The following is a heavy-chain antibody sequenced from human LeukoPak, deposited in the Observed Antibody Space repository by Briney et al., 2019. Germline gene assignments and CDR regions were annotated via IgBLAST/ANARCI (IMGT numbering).Heavy chain of an antibody. V-gene: IGHV3-11*01. CDR1: GFPFSDYH. CDR2: ISSSGSPI. Sequence: GGSLRLSCAASGFPFSDYHISWIPQAPAKGRELVSYISSSGSPIFYADSVKGRFTISRDIAKNSLYLQMTSPSAEFTAVYYCARSSPETEPDYWGPGTLVTVAS. D-gene: IGHD1-1*01. CDR3: ARSSPETEPDY. J-gene: IGHJ4*02.